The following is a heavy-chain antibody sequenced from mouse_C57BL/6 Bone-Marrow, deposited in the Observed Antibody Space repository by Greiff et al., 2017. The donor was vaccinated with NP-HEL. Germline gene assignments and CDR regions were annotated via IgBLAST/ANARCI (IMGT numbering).Heavy chain of an antibody. CDR2: IYPSDSET. CDR3: ARRDYDYDVDY. Sequence: QVQLQQSGAELVRPGSSVKLSCKASGYTFTSYWMDWVKQRPGQGLEWIGNIYPSDSETHYNQKFKDKATLTVDKSSSTAYMQLSSLTSEDSAVYYCARRDYDYDVDYWGQGTTLTVSS. J-gene: IGHJ2*01. V-gene: IGHV1-61*01. CDR1: GYTFTSYW. D-gene: IGHD2-4*01.